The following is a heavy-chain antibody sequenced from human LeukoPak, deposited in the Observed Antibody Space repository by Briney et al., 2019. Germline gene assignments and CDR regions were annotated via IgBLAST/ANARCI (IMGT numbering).Heavy chain of an antibody. D-gene: IGHD6-6*01. Sequence: PGGSLRLSCAASGFTFSSYGMHWVRQAPGKGLEWVAFIRYDGSNKYYADSVKGRFTISRDNSKNTLYLQMNSLRAEDTAVYYCARDSGRHIEYSSSSLHPWGQGTLVTVSS. CDR2: IRYDGSNK. V-gene: IGHV3-30*02. J-gene: IGHJ5*02. CDR3: ARDSGRHIEYSSSSLHP. CDR1: GFTFSSYG.